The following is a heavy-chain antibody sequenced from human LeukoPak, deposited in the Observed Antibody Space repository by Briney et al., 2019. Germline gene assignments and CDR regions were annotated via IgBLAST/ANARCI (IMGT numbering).Heavy chain of an antibody. CDR2: ISSSSSYI. V-gene: IGHV3-21*04. J-gene: IGHJ3*01. Sequence: KSGGSLRLSCAASGFTFSSYSMNWVRQAPGKGLEWVSSISSSSSYIYYADSVKGRFTISRDNSEKSLYLQMSSLRVEDTAVYYCAKGKINHNGAFDAWGQGTRVTVSS. D-gene: IGHD2-8*01. CDR1: GFTFSSYS. CDR3: AKGKINHNGAFDA.